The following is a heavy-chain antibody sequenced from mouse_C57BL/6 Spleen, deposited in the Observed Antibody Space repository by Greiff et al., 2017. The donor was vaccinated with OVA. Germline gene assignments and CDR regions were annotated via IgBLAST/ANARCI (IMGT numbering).Heavy chain of an antibody. V-gene: IGHV10-1*01. D-gene: IGHD1-1*01. J-gene: IGHJ1*03. CDR1: GFSFNTYA. CDR2: IRSKSNNYAT. Sequence: EVKLVESGGGLVQPKGSLKLSCAASGFSFNTYAMNWVRQAPGKGLEWVARIRSKSNNYATYYADSVKDRFTISRDDSESMLYLQMNNLKTEDTAMYYCVRDYYGSSYEWYFDVWGTGTTVTVSS. CDR3: VRDYYGSSYEWYFDV.